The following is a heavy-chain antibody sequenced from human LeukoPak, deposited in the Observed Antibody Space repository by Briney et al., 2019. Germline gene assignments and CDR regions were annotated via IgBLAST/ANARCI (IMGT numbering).Heavy chain of an antibody. CDR3: ARARSGLGRLVPMDY. V-gene: IGHV3-48*01. CDR1: GFTFSSYS. Sequence: GGSPRLSCEASGFTFSSYSTNWVRQAPGKGLEWISFISISGTTISYAESVKGRFTISRDNAKNLLYLQMSSLGAEDTAVYYCARARSGLGRLVPMDYWGQGTLVTVSS. J-gene: IGHJ4*02. CDR2: ISISGTTI. D-gene: IGHD6-6*01.